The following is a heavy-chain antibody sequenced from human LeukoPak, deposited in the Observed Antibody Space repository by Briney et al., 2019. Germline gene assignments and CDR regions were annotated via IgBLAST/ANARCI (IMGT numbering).Heavy chain of an antibody. J-gene: IGHJ4*02. CDR2: ISGSGGST. V-gene: IGHV3-23*01. D-gene: IGHD3-3*01. CDR1: GFLVSTNY. Sequence: GGSLRLSCAASGFLVSTNYMSWVRQAPGKGLEWVSAISGSGGSTYYADSVKGRFTISRDNSKNTLYLQMNSLRAEDTAVYYCAKDPEGDFWTSTYWGQGTLVTVSS. CDR3: AKDPEGDFWTSTY.